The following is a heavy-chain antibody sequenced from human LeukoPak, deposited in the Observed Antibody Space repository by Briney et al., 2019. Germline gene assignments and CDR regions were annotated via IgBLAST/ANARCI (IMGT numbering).Heavy chain of an antibody. CDR2: IYQSGRT. Sequence: PSETLSLICNVSGYSIFNGHYWAWIRQPPGKGLEWLGSIYQSGRTSYSPSLKSRVTMSVDTSKNQFSLKLTSVTAADTALYFCARMGPVISSGALSRYKPYDALEIWGQGTMATVSS. J-gene: IGHJ3*02. V-gene: IGHV4-38-2*02. D-gene: IGHD3-22*01. CDR1: GYSIFNGHY. CDR3: ARMGPVISSGALSRYKPYDALEI.